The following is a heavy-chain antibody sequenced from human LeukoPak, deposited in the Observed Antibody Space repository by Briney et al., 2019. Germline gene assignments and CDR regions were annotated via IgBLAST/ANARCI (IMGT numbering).Heavy chain of an antibody. CDR1: GFTFRNYA. Sequence: GGSLRLSCAASGFTFRNYAMSWVRQAPGRGLEWVSAISGSSGLTYYADSVKGRFTISRDNSKNTLFLQMNSLRAEDTAVYYCARRGESASYGDYSFDYWGQGTLVTVSS. D-gene: IGHD4-17*01. V-gene: IGHV3-23*01. CDR3: ARRGESASYGDYSFDY. CDR2: ISGSSGLT. J-gene: IGHJ4*02.